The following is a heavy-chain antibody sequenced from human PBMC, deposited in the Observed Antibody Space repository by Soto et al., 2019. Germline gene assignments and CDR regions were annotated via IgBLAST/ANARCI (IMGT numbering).Heavy chain of an antibody. J-gene: IGHJ5*02. D-gene: IGHD3-10*01. Sequence: PSETLSLTSAVSGGSIRSSNWWSWVRQPPGKGLEWIGEIYHSGSTNYNPSLKSRVTISVDKSKNQFSLKLSSVTAADTAVYYCASAYYYGSGATYNWFDPWGQGTLVTVSS. V-gene: IGHV4-4*02. CDR1: GGSIRSSNW. CDR2: IYHSGST. CDR3: ASAYYYGSGATYNWFDP.